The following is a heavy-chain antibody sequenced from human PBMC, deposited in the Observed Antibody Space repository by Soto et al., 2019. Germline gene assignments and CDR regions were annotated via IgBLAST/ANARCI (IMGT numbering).Heavy chain of an antibody. V-gene: IGHV3-48*02. CDR3: ARGGATANSDGMDV. CDR2: ITGSSNII. Sequence: EVQLVESGGGLVQPRGSLTLSCAASGFTFSIYGMYWVRQAPGKGLEWLSFITGSSNIIYYADSVKGRFTISRDNAQNSLYLQMNSLSDEDTAVYYCARGGATANSDGMDVWGQGTTVTVSS. CDR1: GFTFSIYG. D-gene: IGHD2-21*02. J-gene: IGHJ6*02.